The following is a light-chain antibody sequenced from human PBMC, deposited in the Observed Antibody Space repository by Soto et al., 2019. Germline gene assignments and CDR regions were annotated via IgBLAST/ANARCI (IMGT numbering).Light chain of an antibody. V-gene: IGKV4-1*01. CDR1: QSVLYSPNNKNY. J-gene: IGKJ1*01. CDR2: WAS. Sequence: DIVMTQSPASLAVSLGERATINCKSSQSVLYSPNNKNYLVWYQQKPGQPPKLLIYWASTRESGVPDRFSGSGSGTDFTLTISSLQAEDVAVYYCQQYYSTPGTFGQGTKVEIK. CDR3: QQYYSTPGT.